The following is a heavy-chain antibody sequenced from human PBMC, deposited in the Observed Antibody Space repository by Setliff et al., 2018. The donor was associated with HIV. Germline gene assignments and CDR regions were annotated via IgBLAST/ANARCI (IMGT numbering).Heavy chain of an antibody. V-gene: IGHV4-39*01. CDR2: IYYSGRT. J-gene: IGHJ4*02. CDR1: GGSISSSSDY. CDR3: ETMGRRGWFIDY. Sequence: SETLSLTCSVSGGSISSSSDYWGWIRQPPGKGLEWIGSIYYSGRTYYNPSLKSRVTTSVEKSKNQFSLKLSSVTAADTAVYYCETMGRRGWFIDYWGQGTLVTVSS. D-gene: IGHD6-19*01.